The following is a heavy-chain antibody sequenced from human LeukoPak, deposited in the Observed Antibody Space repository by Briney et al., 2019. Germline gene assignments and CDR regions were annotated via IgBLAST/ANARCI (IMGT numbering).Heavy chain of an antibody. Sequence: GGSLRLSCAASGFRFSSYAMSWVRQAPGKGLEWVSTIIGGGGTTYHADSVKGRFTISRDNSKNTLYLQMNRLRDDDTAVYYCARGPAISFYYMDVWGKGTTVTVSS. D-gene: IGHD2-2*01. CDR3: ARGPAISFYYMDV. CDR2: IIGGGGTT. V-gene: IGHV3-23*01. CDR1: GFRFSSYA. J-gene: IGHJ6*03.